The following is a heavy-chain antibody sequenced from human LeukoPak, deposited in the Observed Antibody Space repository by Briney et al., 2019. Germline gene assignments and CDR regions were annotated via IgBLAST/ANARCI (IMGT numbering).Heavy chain of an antibody. D-gene: IGHD4-17*01. J-gene: IGHJ6*02. CDR1: GGTFSSYA. Sequence: ASVKVSCKASGGTFSSYAISWVRQAPGQGLEWMGWINPNSGGTNYAQKFQGWVTMTRDTSISTAYMELSRLRSDDTAVYYCARDLFEDDYGDFRGMDVWGQGTTVTVSS. CDR3: ARDLFEDDYGDFRGMDV. V-gene: IGHV1-2*04. CDR2: INPNSGGT.